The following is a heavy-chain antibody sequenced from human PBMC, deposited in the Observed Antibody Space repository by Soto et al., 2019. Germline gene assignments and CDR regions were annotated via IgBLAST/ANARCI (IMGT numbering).Heavy chain of an antibody. CDR2: IYYSGST. CDR3: ARVGPSFGVVEHYHLDY. J-gene: IGHJ4*02. D-gene: IGHD3-3*01. V-gene: IGHV4-31*03. Sequence: QVQLQESGPGLVKPSQTLSLTCTVSGGSISSSGYYWGWIRQHPGKGLEWIGYIYYSGSTYYNASLKSRVTISVDTSKNQISLKLSSVTAADTAVYYCARVGPSFGVVEHYHLDYWGQGTLVTISS. CDR1: GGSISSSGYY.